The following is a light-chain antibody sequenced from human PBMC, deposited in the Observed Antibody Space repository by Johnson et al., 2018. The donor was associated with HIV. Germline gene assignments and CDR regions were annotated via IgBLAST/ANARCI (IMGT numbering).Light chain of an antibody. J-gene: IGLJ1*01. V-gene: IGLV1-51*01. CDR1: SSNIGNNY. CDR2: DNT. CDR3: GRWDDSLSAGV. Sequence: QSVLTQPPSVSAAPGQKVTISCSGSSSNIGNNYVSWYQQLPGTAPKLLIYDNTKRPSGIPDRFSGSKSGTSATLGITGLQTGDEADYYCGRWDDSLSAGVFGTGTKVTVL.